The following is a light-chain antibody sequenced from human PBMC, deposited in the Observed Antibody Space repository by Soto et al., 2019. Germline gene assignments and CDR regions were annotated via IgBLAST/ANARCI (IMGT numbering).Light chain of an antibody. Sequence: QAVVTQEPSFSVSPGGTVTLTCGLSSDSVSASHVPSWYQQTPGQAPRTLIYNTNTRSSGVPDRFSGSILGNRAALTITGAQSDDESDYYCALSMRSGISVFGGGTKLTVL. CDR2: NTN. CDR3: ALSMRSGISV. CDR1: SDSVSASHV. V-gene: IGLV8-61*01. J-gene: IGLJ2*01.